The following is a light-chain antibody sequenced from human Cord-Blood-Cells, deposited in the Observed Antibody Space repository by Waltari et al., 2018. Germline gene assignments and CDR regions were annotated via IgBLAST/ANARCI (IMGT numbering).Light chain of an antibody. V-gene: IGLV2-14*01. CDR3: SSYTSSSTLV. Sequence: QSALTQPASVSGSPGQSITISCTGTSSDVGGYNYVSWYQPPPGKAPKLLIYDVSTRPSVVSNRFSGSKSGNTASLTISGLQAEDEADYYCSSYTSSSTLVFGGGTKLTVL. J-gene: IGLJ2*01. CDR2: DVS. CDR1: SSDVGGYNY.